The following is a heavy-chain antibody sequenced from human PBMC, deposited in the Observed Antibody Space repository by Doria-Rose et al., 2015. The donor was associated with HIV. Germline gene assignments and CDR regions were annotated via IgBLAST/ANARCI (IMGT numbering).Heavy chain of an antibody. CDR3: ARIKSSRWYHKYYFDF. V-gene: IGHV2-26*01. D-gene: IGHD6-13*01. J-gene: IGHJ4*02. Sequence: QVQLVQSGPVLVKPTETLTLTCTVSGASLSSPGMGVSWIRQPPGKALEWLANIFSDDERSYKPSLNSRLTISRGTYKSQVVLTMTDMDPVDTATYYCARIKSSRWYHKYYFDFWGQGTLVIVSA. CDR2: IFSDDER. CDR1: GASLSSPGMG.